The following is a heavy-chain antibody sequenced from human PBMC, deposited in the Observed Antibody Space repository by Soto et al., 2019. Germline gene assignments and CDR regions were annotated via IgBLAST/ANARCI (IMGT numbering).Heavy chain of an antibody. D-gene: IGHD3-10*01. CDR3: AKALWFGAFKYYYYYYMDV. J-gene: IGHJ6*03. CDR2: ISGSGGST. CDR1: GFTFSSYA. V-gene: IGHV3-23*01. Sequence: GGSLRLSCAASGFTFSSYAMSWVRQAPGKGLEWVSAISGSGGSTYYADSVKGRFTISRDNSKNTLYLQMNSLRAEDTAVYYCAKALWFGAFKYYYYYYMDVWGKGTTVTVSS.